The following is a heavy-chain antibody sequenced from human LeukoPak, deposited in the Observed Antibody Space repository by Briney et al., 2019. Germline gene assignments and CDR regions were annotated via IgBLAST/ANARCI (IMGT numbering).Heavy chain of an antibody. CDR2: IYSGGST. Sequence: PGGSLRLSCAASGFTVSSNYMSWVRQAPGKGQEWVSVIYSGGSTYYADSVKGRFTISRDNSKNTLYLQMNSLRAEDTAVYYCARGGGGYYDSSGYYPDYFDYWGQGTLVTVSS. CDR3: ARGGGGYYDSSGYYPDYFDY. CDR1: GFTVSSNY. V-gene: IGHV3-53*01. J-gene: IGHJ4*02. D-gene: IGHD3-22*01.